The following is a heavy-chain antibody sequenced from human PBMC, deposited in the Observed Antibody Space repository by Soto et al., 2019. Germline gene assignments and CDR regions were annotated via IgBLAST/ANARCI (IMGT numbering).Heavy chain of an antibody. CDR2: IIPIFGTA. J-gene: IGHJ6*02. CDR3: ARQAPPYYYDSSLGGMDV. CDR1: GGTFSSYT. D-gene: IGHD3-22*01. Sequence: QVQLVQSVAEVKKPGSSVKVSCKASGGTFSSYTISWVRQAPGQGLEWMGGIIPIFGTANYAQKFQGRVTITADESTSTAYMELSSLRSEDTAVYYCARQAPPYYYDSSLGGMDVWGQGTTVTVSS. V-gene: IGHV1-69*01.